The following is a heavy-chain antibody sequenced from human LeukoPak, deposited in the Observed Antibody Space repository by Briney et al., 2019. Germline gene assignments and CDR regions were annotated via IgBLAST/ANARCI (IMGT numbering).Heavy chain of an antibody. J-gene: IGHJ2*01. CDR2: IYYSGST. V-gene: IGHV4-59*05. CDR1: GFTFSNYA. Sequence: PGGSLRLSCAASGFTFSNYAMSWVRQAPGKGLEWIGGIYYSGSTYYNPSLKSRVIISADTSNNQVSLRVTSVTAADTAVYFCASSYPRQYDRGWYNRNFDLWGRGTLVTVSS. D-gene: IGHD6-19*01. CDR3: ASSYPRQYDRGWYNRNFDL.